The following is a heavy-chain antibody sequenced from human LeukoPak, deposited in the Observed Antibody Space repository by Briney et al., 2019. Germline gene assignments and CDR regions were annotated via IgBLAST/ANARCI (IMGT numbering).Heavy chain of an antibody. CDR2: INPNSGGT. Sequence: ASVKVSCKASGYTFTGYYMHWVRQAPGQGLEWMGWINPNSGGTNYAQKFQGRVTMTRDTSISTAYMELSRLRSDDTAVYYCARDRDDFLSGYSNYYYYYMDVWGRGTTVTVSS. CDR3: ARDRDDFLSGYSNYYYYYMDV. CDR1: GYTFTGYY. V-gene: IGHV1-2*02. D-gene: IGHD3-3*01. J-gene: IGHJ6*03.